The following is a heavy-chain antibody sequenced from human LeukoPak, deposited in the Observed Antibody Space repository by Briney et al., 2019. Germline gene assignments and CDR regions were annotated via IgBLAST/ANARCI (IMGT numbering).Heavy chain of an antibody. D-gene: IGHD6-13*01. V-gene: IGHV4-4*07. J-gene: IGHJ3*02. CDR1: GGSISSYY. CDR3: ARYRDSSSWYGVFAFDI. CDR2: IYTSGST. Sequence: SETLSLTCTVSGGSISSYYWSWIRQPAGKGLEWIGRIYTSGSTNYNPSLKSRVTMSVDTSKNQFSLKLSSVAAADTAVYYCARYRDSSSWYGVFAFDIWGQGTMVTVSS.